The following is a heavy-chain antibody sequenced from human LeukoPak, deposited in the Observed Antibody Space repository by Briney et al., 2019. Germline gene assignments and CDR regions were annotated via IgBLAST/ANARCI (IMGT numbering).Heavy chain of an antibody. D-gene: IGHD4-23*01. J-gene: IGHJ4*02. V-gene: IGHV5-51*01. CDR3: ARHPFGGNSEGVDY. CDR1: GYSFATYW. Sequence: GESLKISCKGSGYSFATYWIGWVRQVPVKGLEWMGIIYPSDSDTRYSPSFQGQVTISADKSISTAYLQWSSLKASDTAMYYCARHPFGGNSEGVDYWGQGTLVTVSS. CDR2: IYPSDSDT.